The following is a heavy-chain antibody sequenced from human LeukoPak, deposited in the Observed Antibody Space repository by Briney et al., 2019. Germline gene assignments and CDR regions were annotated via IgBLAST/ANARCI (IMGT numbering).Heavy chain of an antibody. CDR3: ARATSWLDYYYYYYMDV. J-gene: IGHJ6*03. CDR2: INHSGST. D-gene: IGHD2-2*01. Sequence: SETLSLTCAVYGGSFSGYYWSWIRQPPGKGLEWIGEINHSGSTNYNPSLKSRITISVDTSKNQFSLKLSSVTAADTAVHYCARATSWLDYYYYYYMDVWGKGTTVTVSS. V-gene: IGHV4-34*01. CDR1: GGSFSGYY.